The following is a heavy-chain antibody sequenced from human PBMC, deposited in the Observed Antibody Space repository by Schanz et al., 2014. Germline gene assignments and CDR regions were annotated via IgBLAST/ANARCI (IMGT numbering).Heavy chain of an antibody. CDR3: ARAVWDSSSSWVDY. Sequence: QVHLVQSGAEVKKPGSSVKVSCKASGGTFSSDTFSWVRQAPGQGLEWMGRIIPILGIANYAQKFQGRVTITADRSTSTAYMELSSLRSEDTAVYYCARAVWDSSSSWVDYWGQGTLVTVSS. CDR1: GGTFSSDT. D-gene: IGHD6-13*01. V-gene: IGHV1-69*02. J-gene: IGHJ4*02. CDR2: IIPILGIA.